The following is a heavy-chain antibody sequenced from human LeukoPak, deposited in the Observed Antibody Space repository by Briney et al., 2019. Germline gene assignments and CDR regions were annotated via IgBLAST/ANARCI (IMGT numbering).Heavy chain of an antibody. CDR3: AREASTYYYDSGGYYPNWFYP. J-gene: IGHJ5*02. D-gene: IGHD3-22*01. Sequence: PSETLSLTCTVSGGSISGYYWSWIRQPPGKGQEGIGYIFYSGNTNYNPSLKSRRTISVDTFKNQCSLRLSSVTAANTAVYYCAREASTYYYDSGGYYPNWFYPGGQGTLVTVS. V-gene: IGHV4-59*01. CDR1: GGSISGYY. CDR2: IFYSGNT.